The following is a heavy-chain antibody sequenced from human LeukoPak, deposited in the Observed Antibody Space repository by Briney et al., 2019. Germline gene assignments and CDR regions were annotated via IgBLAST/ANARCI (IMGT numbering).Heavy chain of an antibody. CDR1: GFTFSSYW. J-gene: IGHJ3*01. Sequence: HTGGSLRLSCAASGFTFSSYWMSWVRQAPGKGLEWVSLVSAAGNTKHYADSVKGRFTIPRDNSKNTLYLQMNSLRAEDTAIYYCARDLYTERGDLWGQGTMVTVSS. V-gene: IGHV3-23*01. CDR3: ARDLYTERGDL. CDR2: VSAAGNTK. D-gene: IGHD2-2*02.